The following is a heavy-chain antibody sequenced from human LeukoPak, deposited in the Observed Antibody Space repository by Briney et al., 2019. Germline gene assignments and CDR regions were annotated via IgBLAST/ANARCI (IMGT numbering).Heavy chain of an antibody. J-gene: IGHJ4*02. D-gene: IGHD4-17*01. CDR3: ARERVTRYYFDY. CDR2: INHSGST. CDR1: GGSFSGYY. Sequence: PSETLSLTCAVYGGSFSGYYWSWIRQPPGKGLEWIGEINHSGSTNYNPSLKSRVTISVDTSKNQFSLKLSSVTAADTAVYYCARERVTRYYFDYWGQGTLVTLSS. V-gene: IGHV4-34*01.